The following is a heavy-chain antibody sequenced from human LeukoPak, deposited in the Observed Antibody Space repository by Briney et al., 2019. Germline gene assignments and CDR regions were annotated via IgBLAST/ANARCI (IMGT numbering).Heavy chain of an antibody. V-gene: IGHV3-21*01. CDR1: GFTFSDYS. J-gene: IGHJ4*02. CDR3: ARVQKSRKSVASAVDC. D-gene: IGHD5-12*01. Sequence: WGSLRLSCAASGFTFSDYSMNWVRQDPGKGLECVSSISSSSSYIFYADSVRGRFGISRDNAKNSLYLQMNSLRAEDTAVYYCARVQKSRKSVASAVDCWGQGTVVIVSS. CDR2: ISSSSSYI.